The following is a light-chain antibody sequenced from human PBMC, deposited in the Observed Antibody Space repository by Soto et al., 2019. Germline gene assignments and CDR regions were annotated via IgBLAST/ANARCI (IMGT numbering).Light chain of an antibody. CDR3: QSYDSSLSGGV. V-gene: IGLV1-40*01. CDR1: SSNIGAGYD. Sequence: QSVLTQPPSVSGAPGQRVTISCTGSSSNIGAGYDVHWYQQLPGTAPKLLIYGNSNRPSGVPDRFSGSKSGTSASLAITGLQAEDEADYSCQSYDSSLSGGVFGGGTTVTVL. J-gene: IGLJ3*02. CDR2: GNS.